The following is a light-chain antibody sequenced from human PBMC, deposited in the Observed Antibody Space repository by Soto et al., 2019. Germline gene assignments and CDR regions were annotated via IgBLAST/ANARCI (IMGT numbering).Light chain of an antibody. J-gene: IGKJ5*01. CDR1: QRVSSN. CDR3: QQRSNWPIT. CDR2: GVS. Sequence: EIVMTQSPATLSVSPGERATLSCRASQRVSSNLAWYQQKPGQAPRLLIYGVSTRATGIPARFSGSGSGTEFTLTISSLQSEDSAVYYCQQRSNWPITFGQGTRLEIK. V-gene: IGKV3-15*01.